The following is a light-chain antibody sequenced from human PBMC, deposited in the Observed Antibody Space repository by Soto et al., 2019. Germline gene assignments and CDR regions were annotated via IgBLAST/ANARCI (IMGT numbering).Light chain of an antibody. CDR3: QRYNSYSWT. Sequence: EIVMTPSPATLSVSPGERATLSCRASQSVSSNLAWYQQKPGQAPRLLIYGASTRATGIPARFSGSGSGSEFTLTISSLQPDDFATYYCQRYNSYSWTFGQGTKVDIK. V-gene: IGKV3-15*01. CDR2: GAS. J-gene: IGKJ1*01. CDR1: QSVSSN.